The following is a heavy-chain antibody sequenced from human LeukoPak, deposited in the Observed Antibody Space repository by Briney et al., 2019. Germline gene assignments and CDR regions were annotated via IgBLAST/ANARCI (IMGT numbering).Heavy chain of an antibody. V-gene: IGHV1-18*01. CDR1: GSTFTSSG. CDR3: AKNSSGGYSDY. Sequence: SVTVSCKSSGSTFTSSGISWVRPAPGQGLEWMGWISTYTGYSKYAQNLQGRVTMTADTSTSTAYMELSSLRSDDTAVYYCAKNSSGGYSDYWGQGTLVTVSS. J-gene: IGHJ4*02. D-gene: IGHD6-19*01. CDR2: ISTYTGYS.